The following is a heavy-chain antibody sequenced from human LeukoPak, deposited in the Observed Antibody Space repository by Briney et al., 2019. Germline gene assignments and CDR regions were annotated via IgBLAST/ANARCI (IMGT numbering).Heavy chain of an antibody. V-gene: IGHV4-59*01. CDR3: AGKGHSSGWAGDVRAFDI. CDR1: GGSISGYY. J-gene: IGHJ3*02. CDR2: IYYSGST. Sequence: PSETLSLTCTVSGGSISGYYWSWIRQPPGKGLEGSGYIYYSGSTNYNPSLTSRVTISVDTTTNQFPLKLSSVTAAETALYYSAGKGHSSGWAGDVRAFDIWGQGTMVTVSS. D-gene: IGHD6-19*01.